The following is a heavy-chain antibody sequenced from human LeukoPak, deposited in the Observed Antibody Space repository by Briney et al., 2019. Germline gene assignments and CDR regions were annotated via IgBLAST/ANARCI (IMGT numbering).Heavy chain of an antibody. CDR2: IYYSGST. CDR3: ARHEYSGSYYGLSWFDP. V-gene: IGHV4-39*01. J-gene: IGHJ5*02. D-gene: IGHD1-26*01. Sequence: SETQSLTCTVSGGSVSSSGYYWGWIRQPPGKGLEWIASIYYSGSTYYNPSLKSRVAISVDTSKNQLSLKLSSLTAADTAVYYCARHEYSGSYYGLSWFDPWGQGTLVTVSS. CDR1: GGSVSSSGYY.